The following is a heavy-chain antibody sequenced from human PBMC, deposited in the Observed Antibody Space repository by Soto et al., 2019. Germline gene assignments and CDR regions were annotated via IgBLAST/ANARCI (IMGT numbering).Heavy chain of an antibody. J-gene: IGHJ4*02. V-gene: IGHV3-66*01. CDR1: GFTVSSNY. D-gene: IGHD1-26*01. CDR3: ARVHKGATYFDY. CDR2: IYSGGST. Sequence: PGGSLRLSCAASGFTVSSNYMSWVRQAPGKGLEWVSVIYSGGSTYYADSVKGRFTISRDNSKNTLYLQMNSLRAEDTAVYYCARVHKGATYFDYWGQGTLVTVSS.